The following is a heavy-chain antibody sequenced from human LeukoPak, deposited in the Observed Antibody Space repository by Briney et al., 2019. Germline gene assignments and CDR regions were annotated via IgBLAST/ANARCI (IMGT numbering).Heavy chain of an antibody. CDR1: GFTFSAYA. D-gene: IGHD3-10*01. CDR2: IGSDNKP. V-gene: IGHV3-23*05. J-gene: IGHJ3*02. Sequence: PGGSLRLSCEASGFTFSAYAMSWVRQAPGQGLEWVSSIGSDNKPHYSESVKGRFAISRDNSKNTLYLQVNSLRAEDTAVYYCATYYYGSGSYWGAFDIWGQGTMVTVSS. CDR3: ATYYYGSGSYWGAFDI.